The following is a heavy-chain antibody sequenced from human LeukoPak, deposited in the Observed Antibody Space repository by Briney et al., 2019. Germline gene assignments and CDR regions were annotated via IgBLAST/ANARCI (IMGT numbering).Heavy chain of an antibody. CDR2: IYYSGST. D-gene: IGHD3-10*01. J-gene: IGHJ3*02. CDR3: ARPMVRGVFDAFDI. V-gene: IGHV4-59*01. Sequence: PSETLSLTCTVSGGSISSYYWSWIRQPSGKGLEWIGYIYYSGSTNYNPSLKSRVTISVDTSKNQFSLKLSSVTAADTAVYYCARPMVRGVFDAFDIWGQGTMVTVSS. CDR1: GGSISSYY.